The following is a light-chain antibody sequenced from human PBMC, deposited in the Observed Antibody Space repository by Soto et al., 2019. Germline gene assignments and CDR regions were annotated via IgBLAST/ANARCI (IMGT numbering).Light chain of an antibody. J-gene: IGLJ2*01. Sequence: QSVLPQPPSASGSPGQSVTISCTGTSSDVGGYNYVSWYKQHPGKAPKLMIYEVSKRPSGVPDRFSGSKSGNTAALTVSELQAEDEADYYCSSYAGSNKGIFGGGTKLTVL. V-gene: IGLV2-8*01. CDR1: SSDVGGYNY. CDR2: EVS. CDR3: SSYAGSNKGI.